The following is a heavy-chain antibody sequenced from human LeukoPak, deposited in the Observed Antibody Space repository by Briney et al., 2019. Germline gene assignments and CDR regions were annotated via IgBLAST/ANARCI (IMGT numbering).Heavy chain of an antibody. CDR2: MNPNSGNT. CDR3: ARGLLYSSSCCWFDP. V-gene: IGHV1-8*01. J-gene: IGHJ5*02. Sequence: GASVKVSCKASGYTFTRYVINWVRQATGQGLEWMGWMNPNSGNTGYAQKFQGRVTMTRNTSISTAYMELSSLRSEDTAVYYCARGLLYSSSCCWFDPWGQGTLVTVSS. D-gene: IGHD6-6*01. CDR1: GYTFTRYV.